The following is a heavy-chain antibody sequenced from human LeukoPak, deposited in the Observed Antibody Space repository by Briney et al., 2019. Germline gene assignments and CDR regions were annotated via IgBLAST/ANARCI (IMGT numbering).Heavy chain of an antibody. J-gene: IGHJ4*02. Sequence: EPGGSLRLSRAASGFTFDDYTMHWVRQAPGKGLEWVSLISWDGGSTYYADSVKGRFTISRDNSKNSLCLQMSSLRTEDAALYYCAKAFSSGGLDFDYWGQGTLVTVSS. CDR3: AKAFSSGGLDFDY. CDR2: ISWDGGST. D-gene: IGHD6-19*01. V-gene: IGHV3-43*01. CDR1: GFTFDDYT.